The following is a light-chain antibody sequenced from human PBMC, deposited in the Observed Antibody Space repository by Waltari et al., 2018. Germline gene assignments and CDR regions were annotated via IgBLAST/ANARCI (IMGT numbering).Light chain of an antibody. Sequence: SSELTQGPDVSVALGQTVKTTCQGDSPSTSYARSYQVKPGPAPVLVLFGKEKRPSGIPDRISGYSSGTTSSVTITGAQAEDEADYYCHSRKGSDNQVVFGGGTKLTVL. J-gene: IGLJ3*02. CDR2: GKE. CDR3: HSRKGSDNQVV. CDR1: SPSTSY. V-gene: IGLV3-19*01.